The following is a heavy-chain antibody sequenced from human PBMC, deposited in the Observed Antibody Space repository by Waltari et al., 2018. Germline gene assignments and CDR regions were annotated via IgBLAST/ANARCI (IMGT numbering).Heavy chain of an antibody. CDR2: IYYRGNT. D-gene: IGHD3-10*01. CDR1: GGSISSGTCY. V-gene: IGHV4-39*01. Sequence: QLQLQESGPGLVKPSETLSLTCTVSGGSISSGTCYWAWIRQPPGKGLEWIGNIYYRGNTYDRKSHKRRVTISVETSKNQFSLKLSSVTAADTAVYYCARYYFGSGSSHFDYWGQGTLLTVSS. CDR3: ARYYFGSGSSHFDY. J-gene: IGHJ4*02.